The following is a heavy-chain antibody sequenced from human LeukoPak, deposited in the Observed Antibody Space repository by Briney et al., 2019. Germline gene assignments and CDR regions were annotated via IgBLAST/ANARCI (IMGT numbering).Heavy chain of an antibody. CDR2: ISSSSSYI. Sequence: GGSLRLSCAASGFTFTSYSMNWVRQAPGKGLEWVSSISSSSSYIYYADSVKGRFTISRDNAKNSLYLQMSSLRAEDTAVYYCAREAGHPIWAGDVWGQGTTVTVSS. D-gene: IGHD6-13*01. CDR1: GFTFTSYS. V-gene: IGHV3-21*01. J-gene: IGHJ6*02. CDR3: AREAGHPIWAGDV.